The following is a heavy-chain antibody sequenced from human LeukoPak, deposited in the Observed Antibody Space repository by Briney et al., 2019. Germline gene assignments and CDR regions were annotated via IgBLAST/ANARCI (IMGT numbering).Heavy chain of an antibody. V-gene: IGHV3-7*03. J-gene: IGHJ6*02. CDR2: INQDGSEK. CDR3: ANAPTHLYYYYGMDV. CDR1: GFTFSDYW. Sequence: GGSLRLSCAASGFTFSDYWMHWVRQAPEKVLEWVANINQDGSEKYYVDSVKGRFTISRDNSKNTLYLQMNSLRAEDTAVYYCANAPTHLYYYYGMDVWGQGTTVTVSS.